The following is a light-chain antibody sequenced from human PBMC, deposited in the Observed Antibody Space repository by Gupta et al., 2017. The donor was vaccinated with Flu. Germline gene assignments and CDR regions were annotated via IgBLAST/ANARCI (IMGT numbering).Light chain of an antibody. Sequence: SVLTPPPSVTAAPRPRVTISCSGSSCNIGNNAVNWYQQGPGMAPKLLIYYDNLRSTGVSERFSGSKYGTSATVAISGLQAEDEADYYSAARDDSRNGVVFGGGTKLTVL. CDR2: YDN. CDR3: AARDDSRNGVV. V-gene: IGLV1-36*01. J-gene: IGLJ3*02. CDR1: SCNIGNNA.